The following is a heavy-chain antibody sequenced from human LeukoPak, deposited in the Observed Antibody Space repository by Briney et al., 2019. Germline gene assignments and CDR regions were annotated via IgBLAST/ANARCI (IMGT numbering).Heavy chain of an antibody. D-gene: IGHD4-17*01. CDR2: IRYDGSNK. CDR1: GFTFSSYG. CDR3: AKEGGGLYGDYVGAYFDY. Sequence: QPGGSLRLSCAASGFTFSSYGMHWVRQAPGKGLEWVAFIRYDGSNKYYADSVKGRFTISRDNSKNTLYLQMNSLRAEDTAVYYCAKEGGGLYGDYVGAYFDYWGQGTLVTVSS. J-gene: IGHJ4*02. V-gene: IGHV3-30*02.